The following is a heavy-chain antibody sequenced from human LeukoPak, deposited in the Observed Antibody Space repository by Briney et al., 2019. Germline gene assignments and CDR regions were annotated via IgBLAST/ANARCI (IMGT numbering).Heavy chain of an antibody. CDR2: IYYSGST. D-gene: IGHD3-22*01. Sequence: SETLSLTCAVSGGSISSDSYYWGWIRQPPGKGLEWIGSIYYSGSTYYNPSLKSRVTISVDTSKNQFSLKLTSVTAADAAAYYCARHSRNCSGCYCYLYYWGQGTLVTVSS. V-gene: IGHV4-39*01. J-gene: IGHJ4*02. CDR3: ARHSRNCSGCYCYLYY. CDR1: GGSISSDSYY.